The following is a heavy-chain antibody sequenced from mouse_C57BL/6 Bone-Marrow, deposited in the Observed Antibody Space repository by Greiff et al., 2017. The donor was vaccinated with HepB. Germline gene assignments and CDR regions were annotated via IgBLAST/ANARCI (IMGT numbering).Heavy chain of an antibody. Sequence: EVMLVESGGGLVQSGRSLRLSCATSGFTFSDFYMEWVRQAPGKGLEWIAASRNKANDYTTEYSASVKGRFIVSRDTSQSILYLQMNALRAEDTAIYYFAREKLDGDWYFDVWGTGTTVTVSS. V-gene: IGHV7-1*01. CDR2: SRNKANDYTT. J-gene: IGHJ1*03. D-gene: IGHD2-3*01. CDR1: GFTFSDFY. CDR3: AREKLDGDWYFDV.